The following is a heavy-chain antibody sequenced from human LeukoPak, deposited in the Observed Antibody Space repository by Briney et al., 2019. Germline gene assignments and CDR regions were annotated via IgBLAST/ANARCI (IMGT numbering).Heavy chain of an antibody. Sequence: PGGSLRLSCAASGFVFSSYAMNWVRQAPGKGLEWVSAISGGSDSTYYTDSAKGRFAISRDNSKNTLYLRMNSLRVDDTAVYYCAKNPRWAGRPQGDFWGQGTLVIVSS. CDR2: ISGGSDST. CDR1: GFVFSSYA. J-gene: IGHJ4*02. D-gene: IGHD6-19*01. CDR3: AKNPRWAGRPQGDF. V-gene: IGHV3-23*01.